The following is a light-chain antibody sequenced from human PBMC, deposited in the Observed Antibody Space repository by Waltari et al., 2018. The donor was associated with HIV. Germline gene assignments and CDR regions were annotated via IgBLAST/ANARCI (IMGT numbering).Light chain of an antibody. CDR3: QQYYSTPPT. CDR1: QSLLYSSNNKNY. V-gene: IGKV4-1*01. Sequence: DIVVTQSPASLAVSLGGRAAMNCKSTQSLLYSSNNKNYLAWYQKKPGQPPKLLIYWASTRASGVPARFSGSGSGTNFTLTISSLQAEDVAVYYCQQYYSTPPTFGGGTKVEIK. J-gene: IGKJ4*01. CDR2: WAS.